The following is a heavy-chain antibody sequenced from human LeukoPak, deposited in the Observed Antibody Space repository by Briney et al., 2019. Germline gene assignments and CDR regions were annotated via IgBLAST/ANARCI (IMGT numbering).Heavy chain of an antibody. Sequence: ASVKVSCKASGYTFTSYYMHWVRQAPGQGLEWMGIINPSGGSTSYAQKFQGRVTMTRDTSTSTVYMELSSLRSEDTAVYYCARVYYDFWSGSEYDVFDIWGQGTMVTVSS. V-gene: IGHV1-46*01. CDR3: ARVYYDFWSGSEYDVFDI. CDR2: INPSGGST. CDR1: GYTFTSYY. D-gene: IGHD3-3*01. J-gene: IGHJ3*02.